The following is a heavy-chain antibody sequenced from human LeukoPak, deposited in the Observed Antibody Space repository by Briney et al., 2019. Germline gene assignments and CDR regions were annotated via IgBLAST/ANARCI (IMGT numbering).Heavy chain of an antibody. J-gene: IGHJ5*02. CDR3: TTTIVGVTTWFDP. Sequence: GGSLRLSCAASGFTLSNAYMSWVRQAPGKGLEWGSRIKNKTNGGTTDYAAPVKGRFTISRDDSKNTLYLQMNSLKTEDTAVYYCTTTIVGVTTWFDPWGQGTLVTVSS. D-gene: IGHD1-26*01. V-gene: IGHV3-15*01. CDR2: IKNKTNGGTT. CDR1: GFTLSNAY.